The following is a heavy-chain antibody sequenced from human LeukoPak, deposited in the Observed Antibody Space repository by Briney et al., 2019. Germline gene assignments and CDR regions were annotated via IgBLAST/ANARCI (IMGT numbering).Heavy chain of an antibody. D-gene: IGHD2-2*01. CDR1: GFTFIGYW. J-gene: IGHJ6*03. CDR3: ARDRVVVPAAIGIDYYYMDV. CDR2: INNDGSTT. Sequence: PGGSLRPSCAGSGFTFIGYWMHWVRQAPGKGLVWVSRINNDGSTTNHADSVKGRFTISIDNAKSTIYLKMNSLRAEDTGIYYCARDRVVVPAAIGIDYYYMDVWGTGTTVTVSS. V-gene: IGHV3-74*01.